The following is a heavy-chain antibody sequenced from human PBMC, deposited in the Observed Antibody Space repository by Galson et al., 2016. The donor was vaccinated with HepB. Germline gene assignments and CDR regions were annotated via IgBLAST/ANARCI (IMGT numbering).Heavy chain of an antibody. CDR2: ISQDGGKK. D-gene: IGHD3-16*01. V-gene: IGHV3-7*01. Sequence: SWVRQAPGKGLEWVAGISQDGGKKDYLESVKGRFTISRDNAKNSLYLQMDNLRAEDTAVYYCARIIRPFAEFDSWGQGTLVTVAS. CDR3: ARIIRPFAEFDS. J-gene: IGHJ4*02.